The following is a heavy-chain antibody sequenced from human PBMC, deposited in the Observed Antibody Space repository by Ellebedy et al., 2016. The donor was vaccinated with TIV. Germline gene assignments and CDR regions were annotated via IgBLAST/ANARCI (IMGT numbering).Heavy chain of an antibody. CDR1: GFPFSTYA. D-gene: IGHD1-14*01. J-gene: IGHJ4*02. V-gene: IGHV3-23*01. CDR3: AKEIATEPGPYFDL. CDR2: ISCSGGST. Sequence: PGGSLRLSCTASGFPFSTYAMSWVRQAPGNGLEWVSGISCSGGSTYYTDSVQGRFTLSRDNSKNTLFLHLNSLRDEDTAIYYCAKEIATEPGPYFDLWGQGTLVTVSS.